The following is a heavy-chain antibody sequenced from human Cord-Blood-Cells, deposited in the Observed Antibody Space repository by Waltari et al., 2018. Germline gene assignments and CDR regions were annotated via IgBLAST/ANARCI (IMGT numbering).Heavy chain of an antibody. D-gene: IGHD7-27*01. J-gene: IGHJ4*02. V-gene: IGHV1-2*02. CDR2: INPNSGGT. CDR1: GYTFTGSY. CDR3: ARDNWGGIFFDY. Sequence: QVQLVQSGAEVQKPGASVKVSCKASGYTFTGSYIHWVRQAPGQGLEWMGWINPNSGGTNYAQKFQGRVTMTRDTSISTAYMELSRLRSDDTAVYYCARDNWGGIFFDYWGQGTLVTVSS.